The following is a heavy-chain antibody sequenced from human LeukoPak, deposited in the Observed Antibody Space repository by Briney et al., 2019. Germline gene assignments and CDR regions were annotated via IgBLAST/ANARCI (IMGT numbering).Heavy chain of an antibody. Sequence: ASVKVSCKASGYTFTGYYMHWVRQAPGQGLEWMGWINPNSGGTNYAQKFQSRVTMTRDTSISTAYMELSRLRSDDTAVYYCARVPGYSYGFFDPWGQGTLVTVSS. D-gene: IGHD5-18*01. J-gene: IGHJ5*02. V-gene: IGHV1-2*02. CDR1: GYTFTGYY. CDR2: INPNSGGT. CDR3: ARVPGYSYGFFDP.